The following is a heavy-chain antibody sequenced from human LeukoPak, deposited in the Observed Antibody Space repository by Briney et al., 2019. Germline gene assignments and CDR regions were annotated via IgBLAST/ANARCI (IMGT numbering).Heavy chain of an antibody. V-gene: IGHV1-2*02. J-gene: IGHJ4*02. CDR3: TRGDY. CDR1: GYTFADYY. Sequence: GASVKVPCKASGYTFADYYIHWVRQAPGQGLEWMGWINPNSGGTNYAQKFQGRVTMTRDTSISTAYMDLSRLRSDDTAVYYCTRGDYWGQGTLVTVSS. CDR2: INPNSGGT.